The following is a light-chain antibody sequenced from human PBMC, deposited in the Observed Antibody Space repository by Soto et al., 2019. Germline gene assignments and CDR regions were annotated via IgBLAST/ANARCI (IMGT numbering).Light chain of an antibody. CDR1: SSNIGAGYE. CDR2: ENN. V-gene: IGLV1-40*01. Sequence: QSVLTQPPSVSEAPGQRVTISCTGSSSNIGAGYEAHWYQQVPGTAPKLLIYENNNRPSGVPDRFSGSKSGTSASLAITGPQAEDEAEYYCQSYDRSLSGYVFGTGTKLTVL. CDR3: QSYDRSLSGYV. J-gene: IGLJ1*01.